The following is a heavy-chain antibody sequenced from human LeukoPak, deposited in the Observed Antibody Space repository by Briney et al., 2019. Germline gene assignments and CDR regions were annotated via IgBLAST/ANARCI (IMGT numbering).Heavy chain of an antibody. J-gene: IGHJ3*02. CDR3: ARDYSSSSGKHAFDI. D-gene: IGHD6-13*01. Sequence: GGSLRLSCAASGFTFSSYGTHWVRQAPGKGLEWVAFIRYDGSNKYYADSVKGRFTISRDNAKNSLYLQMNSLRAEDTAVYYCARDYSSSSGKHAFDIWGQGTMVTVSS. CDR1: GFTFSSYG. V-gene: IGHV3-30*02. CDR2: IRYDGSNK.